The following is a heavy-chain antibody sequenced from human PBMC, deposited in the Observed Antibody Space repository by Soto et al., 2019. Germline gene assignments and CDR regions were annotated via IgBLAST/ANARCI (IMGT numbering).Heavy chain of an antibody. V-gene: IGHV3-33*01. CDR2: IWYDGSNK. CDR3: AREQTYYFDY. Sequence: QVQLVESGGGVVQPGRSLRLSCAASGFTFSSYGMHWVRQAPCKGLEWVAVIWYDGSNKYYADSVKGRFTISRDNSKNTLYLQMNSLRAEDTAVYYCAREQTYYFDYWGQGTLVTVSS. CDR1: GFTFSSYG. J-gene: IGHJ4*02.